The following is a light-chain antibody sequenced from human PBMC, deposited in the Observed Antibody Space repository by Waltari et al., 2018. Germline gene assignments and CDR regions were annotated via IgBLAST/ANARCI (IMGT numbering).Light chain of an antibody. CDR1: SGSVSTSSY. CDR2: NTK. V-gene: IGLV8-61*01. CDR3: VLYVGSGIWV. Sequence: QTVVTQEPSFSVSPGGTVTLTCGLSSGSVSTSSYPNWYQQTPGQAPRALIYNTKIRSSGVPDRFSGSILGNKAALTISGAQTDDEFDYYCVLYVGSGIWVFGGGTKLTVL. J-gene: IGLJ3*02.